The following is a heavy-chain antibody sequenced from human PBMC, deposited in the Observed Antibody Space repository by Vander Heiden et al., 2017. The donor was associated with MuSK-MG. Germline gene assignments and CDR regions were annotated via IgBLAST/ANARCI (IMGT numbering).Heavy chain of an antibody. V-gene: IGHV3-30-3*01. CDR3: VRNEYMDV. J-gene: IGHJ6*01. Sequence: QVKLVESGGGVAQPGKSLRLSCAASGFAFRSDDRYWVRQAPGKGLEWVAGLSYGGTNKYYADSVRGRFTIPRDNYKKMLYLDMSSLRVEDTATYYCVRNEYMDVSGKGTTVTVSS. CDR2: LSYGGTNK. CDR1: GFAFRSDD.